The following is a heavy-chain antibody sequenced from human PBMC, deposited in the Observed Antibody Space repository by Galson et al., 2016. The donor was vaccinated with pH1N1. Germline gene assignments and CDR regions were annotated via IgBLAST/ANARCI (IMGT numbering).Heavy chain of an antibody. D-gene: IGHD3-10*01. V-gene: IGHV1-69*02. Sequence: SVKVSCKASGGTLSRHTISWVRQAPGQGLEWMGRILPIVGITNYAQKLQGRVTIIADRFTSTVSMELSGLTSDDTAVYYCATGTGSSGMDVWDKGTTVTVSS. CDR2: ILPIVGIT. CDR3: ATGTGSSGMDV. J-gene: IGHJ6*04. CDR1: GGTLSRHT.